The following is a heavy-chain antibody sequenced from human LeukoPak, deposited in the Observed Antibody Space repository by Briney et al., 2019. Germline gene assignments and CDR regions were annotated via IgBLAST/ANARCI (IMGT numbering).Heavy chain of an antibody. CDR3: ARDGGYSGYGFDY. CDR1: GYTFTSYA. J-gene: IGHJ4*02. V-gene: IGHV1-18*01. D-gene: IGHD5-12*01. CDR2: ISAYSGDT. Sequence: GASVKVSCKASGYTFTSYAMNWVRQAPGQGLEWMGWISAYSGDTKYAHNLQGRVTLTTDTSTSTAYMELRSLRSDDTAVYYCARDGGYSGYGFDYWGQGTLVTVSS.